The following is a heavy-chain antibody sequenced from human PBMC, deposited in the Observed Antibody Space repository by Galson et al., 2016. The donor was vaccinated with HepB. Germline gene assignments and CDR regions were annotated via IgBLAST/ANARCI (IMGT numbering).Heavy chain of an antibody. V-gene: IGHV4-59*01. CDR2: IYHGGGSGGT. CDR1: GASISSYY. D-gene: IGHD7-27*01. Sequence: SETLSLTCTVSGASISSYYWNWIRQPPGKGLEWIGYIYHGGGSGGTSYNPSLRSRVTISVDTSKNQLSLKLTFVTAADTAVYFCAGDANWGAFGYGMDVGGQGTTVTVSS. CDR3: AGDANWGAFGYGMDV. J-gene: IGHJ6*02.